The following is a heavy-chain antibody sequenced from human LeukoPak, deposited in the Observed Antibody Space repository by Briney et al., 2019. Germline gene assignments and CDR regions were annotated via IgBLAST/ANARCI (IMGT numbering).Heavy chain of an antibody. V-gene: IGHV1-69*06. D-gene: IGHD3-10*01. CDR3: ATMGYYGSGSYDY. CDR1: GGTFSSYA. CDR2: IIPIFGTA. J-gene: IGHJ4*02. Sequence: SVKVSCKASGGTFSSYAISWVRQAPGQGLEWMGGIIPIFGTAIYAQKFQGRVTMTEDTSTDTAYMELSSLRSEDTAVYYCATMGYYGSGSYDYWGQGTLVTVSS.